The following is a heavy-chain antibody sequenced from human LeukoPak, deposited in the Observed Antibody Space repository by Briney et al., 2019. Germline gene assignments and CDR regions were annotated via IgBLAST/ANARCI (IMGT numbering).Heavy chain of an antibody. CDR1: SFXXXX. J-gene: IGHJ5*02. Sequence: SFXXXXIGWGRQXPGKGLGGMGIIYPRASDTSYTPSFQGQVTISADKSISTAYLQWSSLKASDTAMYYCARQPSPYRGEDWFDPWGQGTLVTVSS. V-gene: IGHV5-51*01. CDR3: ARQPSPYRGEDWFDP. CDR2: IYPRASDT. D-gene: IGHD2-21*01.